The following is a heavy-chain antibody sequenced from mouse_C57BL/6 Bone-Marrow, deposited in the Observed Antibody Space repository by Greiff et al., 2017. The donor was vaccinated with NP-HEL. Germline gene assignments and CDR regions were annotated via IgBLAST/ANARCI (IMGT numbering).Heavy chain of an antibody. CDR3: ARNGYLACGAY. Sequence: VQVVESGAELARPGASVKLSCKASGYTFTSYGISWVKQRTGQGLEWIGEIYPRSGNTYYNEKFKGKATLTADKSSSTAYMELRSLTSEDSAVYFCARNGYLACGAYWGQGTLVTVSA. CDR2: IYPRSGNT. CDR1: GYTFTSYG. D-gene: IGHD2-2*01. J-gene: IGHJ3*01. V-gene: IGHV1-81*01.